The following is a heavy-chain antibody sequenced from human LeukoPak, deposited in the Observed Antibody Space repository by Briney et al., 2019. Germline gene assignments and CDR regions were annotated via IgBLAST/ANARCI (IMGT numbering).Heavy chain of an antibody. CDR2: INPGDGNT. V-gene: IGHV1-3*01. Sequence: ASVKVSCKASGYTFTSYPMHWVRQAPGQRLEWMGWINPGDGNTKYSQKFQGRVTITRDTSASTAYMELSSLRSEDSAVYYCARGIRTYMTTVVYYFDYWGQGTLVTVSS. D-gene: IGHD4-23*01. CDR1: GYTFTSYP. J-gene: IGHJ4*02. CDR3: ARGIRTYMTTVVYYFDY.